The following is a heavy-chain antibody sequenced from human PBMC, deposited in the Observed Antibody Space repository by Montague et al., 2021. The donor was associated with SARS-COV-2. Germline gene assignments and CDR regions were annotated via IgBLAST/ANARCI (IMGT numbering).Heavy chain of an antibody. CDR1: GGSISSSSYY. V-gene: IGHV4-39*01. CDR2: IYYSGST. J-gene: IGHJ3*02. D-gene: IGHD3-22*01. CDR3: ASPTYYYDGSGSDAFDI. Sequence: SETLSLTCTVSGGSISSSSYYWGWIRQPPGKGLEWIGSIYYSGSTYYNPSLKSRVTISVDTSKSQFSLKLSSVAAADTAVYSCASPTYYYDGSGSDAFDIGGQGTMVTVSS.